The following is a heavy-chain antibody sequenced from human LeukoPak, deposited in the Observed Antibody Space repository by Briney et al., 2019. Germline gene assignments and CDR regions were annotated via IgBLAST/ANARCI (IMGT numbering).Heavy chain of an antibody. J-gene: IGHJ4*02. Sequence: SQTLSLTCAVSGGSISSGGYSWSWIRQPAGKGLEWIGRIYSTGSTDDNPSLESRVTMSVDTSKNQCSLKLRSVTAADTAVYYCAREPYGDYRESFDYWGQGTLLTVSS. CDR1: GGSISSGGYS. CDR2: IYSTGST. CDR3: AREPYGDYRESFDY. V-gene: IGHV4-61*02. D-gene: IGHD4-17*01.